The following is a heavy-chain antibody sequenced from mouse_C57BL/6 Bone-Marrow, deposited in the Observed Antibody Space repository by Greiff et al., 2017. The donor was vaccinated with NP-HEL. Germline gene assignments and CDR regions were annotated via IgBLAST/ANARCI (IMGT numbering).Heavy chain of an antibody. CDR1: GYTFTSYW. CDR3: AVITTVVGDFDY. J-gene: IGHJ2*01. Sequence: QVQLQQSGAELAKPGASVKLSCKASGYTFTSYWMHWVKQRPGQGLEWIGYINPSSGYTKYNQKFKDKSTLTADKSSSTAYMQLSSLTYEDSAVYYCAVITTVVGDFDYWGQGTTLTVSS. V-gene: IGHV1-7*01. D-gene: IGHD1-1*01. CDR2: INPSSGYT.